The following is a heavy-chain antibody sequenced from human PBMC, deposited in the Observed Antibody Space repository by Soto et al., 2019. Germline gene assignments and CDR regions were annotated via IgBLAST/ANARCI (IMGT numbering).Heavy chain of an antibody. CDR2: IYYSGST. V-gene: IGHV4-61*01. CDR3: ARVWSSDYDILTGYFGVGWFDP. Sequence: SETLSLTCTVSGGSVSSGSYYWSWIRQPPGKGLEWIGYIYYSGSTNYNPSLKSRVTISVDTSKNQFSLKLSSVTAADTAVYYCARVWSSDYDILTGYFGVGWFDPCGQGTLVTVSS. J-gene: IGHJ5*02. D-gene: IGHD3-9*01. CDR1: GGSVSSGSYY.